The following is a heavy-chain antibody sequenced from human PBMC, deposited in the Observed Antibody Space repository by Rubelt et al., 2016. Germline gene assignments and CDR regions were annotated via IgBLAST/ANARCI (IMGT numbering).Heavy chain of an antibody. CDR3: ATGPNSGSYDY. D-gene: IGHD1-26*01. CDR1: GGTFSSYA. J-gene: IGHJ4*02. CDR2: IIPILGIA. V-gene: IGHV1-69*10. Sequence: QVQLVQSGAEVKKPGSSVKVSCKASGGTFSSYAISWVRQAPGQGLEWMGGIIPILGIANYPKKFQGRVTITAEKSTSTAYMELSSLRSEDTAVYYCATGPNSGSYDYWGQGTLVTVPS.